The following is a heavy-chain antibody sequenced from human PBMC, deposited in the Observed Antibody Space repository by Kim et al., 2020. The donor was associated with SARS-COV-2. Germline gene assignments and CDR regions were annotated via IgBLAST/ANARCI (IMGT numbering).Heavy chain of an antibody. CDR1: GFTFSSYS. D-gene: IGHD3-9*01. J-gene: IGHJ4*02. CDR2: ISGSGSSI. Sequence: GGSLRLSCAASGFTFSSYSMNWVRQAPGKGLEWVSSISGSGSSIYYAASVRGRFTISRDNAKNSLYLQMNSLRAEDTAVYYCARDRSYYDFVTGYYKEMFYFDSWGQGTLVTVSS. V-gene: IGHV3-21*01. CDR3: ARDRSYYDFVTGYYKEMFYFDS.